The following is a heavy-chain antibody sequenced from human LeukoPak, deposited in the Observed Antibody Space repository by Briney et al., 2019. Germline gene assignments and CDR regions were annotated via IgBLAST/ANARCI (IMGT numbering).Heavy chain of an antibody. CDR2: VTAFNENT. V-gene: IGHV1-18*01. J-gene: IGHJ4*02. D-gene: IGHD3-10*01. Sequence: ASVKVSCKASGFALTTYNIVWLRQAPGQGLEWVGWVTAFNENTHYSRKVQGRVTMTRDTSTSTVYMELSSLRSEDTAVYYCARARFGELDLDYWGQGTLVTVSS. CDR1: GFALTTYN. CDR3: ARARFGELDLDY.